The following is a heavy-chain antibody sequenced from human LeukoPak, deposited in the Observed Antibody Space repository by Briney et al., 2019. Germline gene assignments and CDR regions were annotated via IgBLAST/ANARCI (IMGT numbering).Heavy chain of an antibody. V-gene: IGHV3-23*01. CDR3: AKRAVDGTGRGFDI. CDR2: ISGSGDST. J-gene: IGHJ3*02. CDR1: GFTFSSYA. D-gene: IGHD6-19*01. Sequence: GGSLRLSCAASGFTFSSYAMNWLRQAPGKGLEWVSLISGSGDSTDYADSVKGRFTISRDNSKNTLYLQINSLRADDTAVYYCAKRAVDGTGRGFDIWGQGTLVTVSS.